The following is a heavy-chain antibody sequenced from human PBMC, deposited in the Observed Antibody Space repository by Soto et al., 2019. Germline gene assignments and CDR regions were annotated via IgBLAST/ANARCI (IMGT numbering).Heavy chain of an antibody. J-gene: IGHJ5*02. V-gene: IGHV3-48*02. Sequence: EVQLVESGGGLVQPGGSLRLSCAASGFTFSSYSMNWVRQAPGKGLEWVSYISSSSSTIYYADSVKGRFTITRDNAKYSMYLQMNVMRDEDSAVYYCAGENGYNWFDPWGQGTLVTVSS. CDR3: AGENGYNWFDP. CDR1: GFTFSSYS. D-gene: IGHD2-8*01. CDR2: ISSSSSTI.